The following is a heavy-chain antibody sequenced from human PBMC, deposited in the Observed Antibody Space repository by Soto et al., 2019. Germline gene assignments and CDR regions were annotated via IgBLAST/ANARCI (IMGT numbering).Heavy chain of an antibody. Sequence: EVQLVESGGGLVQPGGSLRLSCAASGFTFSAYDMHWVRQPTGKGLEWVSAIGTLHDTYYPDSLKGGFTISRENAKNSLYLKMTSQTTGATAVYYCEEKATYWHGGGGWFDPWGQGTLVTVSS. CDR2: IGTLHDT. V-gene: IGHV3-13*01. CDR1: GFTFSAYD. D-gene: IGHD1-26*01. CDR3: EEKATYWHGGGGWFDP. J-gene: IGHJ5*02.